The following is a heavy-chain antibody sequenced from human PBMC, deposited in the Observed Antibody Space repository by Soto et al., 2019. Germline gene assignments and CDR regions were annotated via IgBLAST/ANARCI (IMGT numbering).Heavy chain of an antibody. CDR3: ARGPTGMIDY. V-gene: IGHV1-8*01. J-gene: IGHJ4*02. Sequence: QVQLVQSGAEVKSPGASVKVSCKASGYTFTSYDINWVRQATGQGFEWMGWMNPKSGGTRYIQKFQGRVTMTRDTSISTAYMELSSLTSEDTAVYYWARGPTGMIDYWGQGTLVTVSS. CDR1: GYTFTSYD. CDR2: MNPKSGGT.